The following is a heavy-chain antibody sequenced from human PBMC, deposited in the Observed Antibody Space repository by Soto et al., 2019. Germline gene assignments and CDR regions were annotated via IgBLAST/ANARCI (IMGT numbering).Heavy chain of an antibody. D-gene: IGHD2-15*01. J-gene: IGHJ4*02. CDR3: AREGFH. CDR2: ISGSGGRT. Sequence: EVQLLESGGGVVQPGGSLRLSCSASGFTFSSHEMHWVRQAPGKGLEWVSTISGSGGRTYYADSVKGRFTVSRDNSKNTLYLQMNSLRAEDTAVYYCAREGFHWGQGTLVTVSS. V-gene: IGHV3-23*01. CDR1: GFTFSSHE.